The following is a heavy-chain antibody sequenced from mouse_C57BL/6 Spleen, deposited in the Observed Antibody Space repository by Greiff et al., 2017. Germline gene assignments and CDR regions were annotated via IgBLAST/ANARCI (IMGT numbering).Heavy chain of an antibody. V-gene: IGHV1-81*01. CDR2: IYPRSGNT. J-gene: IGHJ2*01. CDR1: GYTFTSYG. CDR3: ARRDGDYFDY. Sequence: VQRVESGAELARPGASVKLSCKASGYTFTSYGISWVKQRTGQGLEWIGEIYPRSGNTYYNEKFKGKATLTADKSSSTAYMELRSLTSEDSAVYFCARRDGDYFDYWGQGTTLTVSS.